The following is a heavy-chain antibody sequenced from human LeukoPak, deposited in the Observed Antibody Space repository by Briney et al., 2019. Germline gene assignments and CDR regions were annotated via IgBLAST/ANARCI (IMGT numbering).Heavy chain of an antibody. CDR2: INPSGGST. J-gene: IGHJ3*02. CDR3: ARVDSGRPRDGFDI. Sequence: ASVKVSCKASRYTFTNYYMYWARQAPGQGLEWLGVINPSGGSTDYAQKFQGRVTMTRDTSTSTVYMELSSLRSEDTAVYYCARVDSGRPRDGFDIWGQGTMVTVSS. D-gene: IGHD6-19*01. V-gene: IGHV1-46*01. CDR1: RYTFTNYY.